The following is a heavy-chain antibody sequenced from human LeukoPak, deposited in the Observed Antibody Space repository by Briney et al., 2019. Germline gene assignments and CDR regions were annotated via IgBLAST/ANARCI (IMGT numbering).Heavy chain of an antibody. CDR2: IYYSGST. V-gene: IGHV4-30-4*01. D-gene: IGHD2/OR15-2a*01. CDR1: GGSISSGDYH. CDR3: ASSVIGAGNWFDP. J-gene: IGHJ5*02. Sequence: RSSQTLSLTCTVSGGSISSGDYHWSWIRQPPGKGLEWIGYIYYSGSTYYNPSLKSRVTISVDTSKNQFSLKLTSVTAADTAVYYCASSVIGAGNWFDPWGQGTLVTVSS.